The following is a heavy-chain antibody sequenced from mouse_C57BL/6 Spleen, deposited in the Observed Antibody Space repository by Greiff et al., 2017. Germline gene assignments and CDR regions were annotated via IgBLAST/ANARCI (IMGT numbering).Heavy chain of an antibody. J-gene: IGHJ1*03. Sequence: QVKLQQSGAELMKPGASVKLSCKATGYTFTGYWIEWVTQRPGHGLEWIGEILTGSGSTNYKEKFKGKATFTADTSSNTSNMQLSILTTEVSAIYTCTSGYYYGSSYWYCDVWGTGTTVTVSS. CDR2: ILTGSGST. D-gene: IGHD1-1*01. CDR1: GYTFTGYW. V-gene: IGHV1-9*01. CDR3: TSGYYYGSSYWYCDV.